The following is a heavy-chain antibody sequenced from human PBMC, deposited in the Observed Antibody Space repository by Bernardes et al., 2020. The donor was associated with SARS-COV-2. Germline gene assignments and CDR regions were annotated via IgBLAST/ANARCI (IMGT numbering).Heavy chain of an antibody. D-gene: IGHD3-10*01. CDR2: TRKKPDSYTT. CDR1: GFTFSDHH. Sequence: GGSLRLSCAASGFTFSDHHMDWVRQAPGKGLEWVGHTRKKPDSYTTDYAASVKGRFTISRDDSKNSLYLQMNSLKTEDTAVYYCARRQSLPKVRGHIVPMDVWGRGTAVTVS. V-gene: IGHV3-72*01. CDR3: ARRQSLPKVRGHIVPMDV. J-gene: IGHJ6*02.